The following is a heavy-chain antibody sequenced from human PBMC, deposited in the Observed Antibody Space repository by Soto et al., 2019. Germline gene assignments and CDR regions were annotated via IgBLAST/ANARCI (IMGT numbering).Heavy chain of an antibody. V-gene: IGHV3-11*01. D-gene: IGHD1-1*01. CDR3: ARAVNWNELDP. CDR1: GFTFRDYY. CDR2: IHSSGVTT. J-gene: IGHJ5*02. Sequence: VGSLRLSCAASGFTFRDYYMTWIRQAPGKGLEWLSYIHSSGVTTYYTDSVKGRFTISRDNTKNSLFLQMNSLRVEDTAVYYCARAVNWNELDPWGQGTLVTVSS.